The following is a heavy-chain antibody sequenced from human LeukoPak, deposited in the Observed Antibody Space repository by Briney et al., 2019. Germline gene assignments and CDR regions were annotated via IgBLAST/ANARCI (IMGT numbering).Heavy chain of an antibody. V-gene: IGHV3-53*01. CDR1: GFTVSSNY. CDR2: IYSGGST. J-gene: IGHJ5*01. CDR3: ARDPAPQGWFDS. Sequence: GGSLRLSCAASGFTVSSNYMSWVRQAPGKGLEWVSVIYSGGSTYYADSVKGRFTISRDNSKNTLYLQMNSLGAEDTAVYHCARDPAPQGWFDSWGQGTLVTVSS.